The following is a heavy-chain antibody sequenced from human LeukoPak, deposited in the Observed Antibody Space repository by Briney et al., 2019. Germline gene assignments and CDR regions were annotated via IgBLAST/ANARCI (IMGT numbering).Heavy chain of an antibody. CDR3: ARDAVLLWFGEKYQGAFDI. CDR1: GFTFSSYS. V-gene: IGHV3-21*01. D-gene: IGHD3-10*01. J-gene: IGHJ3*02. Sequence: GGSLRLSCAASGFTFSSYSMNWVRQAPGKGLEWVSSISSSSSYIYYADSVKGRFTISRDNAKNSLYLQMNSLRAEDTAVYYCARDAVLLWFGEKYQGAFDIWGQGTMVTVSS. CDR2: ISSSSSYI.